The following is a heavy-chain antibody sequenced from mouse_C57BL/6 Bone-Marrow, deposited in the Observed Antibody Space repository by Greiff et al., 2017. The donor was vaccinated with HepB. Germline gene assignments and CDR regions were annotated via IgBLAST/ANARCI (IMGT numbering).Heavy chain of an antibody. CDR1: GYTFTSYG. J-gene: IGHJ2*01. CDR3: ATFRRVYYFDY. V-gene: IGHV1-81*01. Sequence: VKLQQSGAELARPGASVKLSCKASGYTFTSYGISWVKQRTGQGLEWIGEIYPRSGNTYYNEKFKGKATLTADKSSSTAYMELRSLTSEDSAVYFCATFRRVYYFDYWGQGTTLTVSS. CDR2: IYPRSGNT.